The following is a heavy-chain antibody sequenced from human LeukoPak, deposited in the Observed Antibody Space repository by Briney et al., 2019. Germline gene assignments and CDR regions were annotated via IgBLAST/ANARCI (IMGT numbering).Heavy chain of an antibody. D-gene: IGHD4-17*01. CDR1: GGSITRGTSC. J-gene: IGHJ5*01. Sequence: PSQTLSLTCTVSGGSITRGTSCWSWVRQPGGKTLEWIVRIYYSGSTNYNPSLGSRVTISVDTSKNQFFQKLNSVTAADTAVYYCARGDDDGDHRGLHWFDSWGQGTQVTVSS. V-gene: IGHV4-61*02. CDR2: IYYSGST. CDR3: ARGDDDGDHRGLHWFDS.